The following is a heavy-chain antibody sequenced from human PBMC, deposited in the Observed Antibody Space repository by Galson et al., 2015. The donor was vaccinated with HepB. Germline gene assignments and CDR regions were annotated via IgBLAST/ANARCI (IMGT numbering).Heavy chain of an antibody. V-gene: IGHV4-39*01. CDR3: ARHESESKTYAADN. CDR2: FYYTGNA. J-gene: IGHJ4*02. Sequence: ETLSLTCTVSGGSISSSSYYWGWLRQPPGKGLEWIGSFYYTGNAHYNPSLKSRVTISGDTSKNQFSLKLNSVTAADTAVYYCARHESESKTYAADNWGQGTLVSVSS. CDR1: GGSISSSSYY. D-gene: IGHD2-2*01.